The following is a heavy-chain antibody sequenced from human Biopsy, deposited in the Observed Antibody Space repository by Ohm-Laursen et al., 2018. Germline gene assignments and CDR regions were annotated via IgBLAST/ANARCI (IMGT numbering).Heavy chain of an antibody. Sequence: SLRLSCAASGFTFSSYGMHWVRQAPGKGLEWVAAIWYDGSNKNYADSVKGRFTISRDNSKNTLYLQMDSLRGEDTAVYYCAKCMTGGSNYYFHHCGQGTLLTVSS. CDR3: AKCMTGGSNYYFHH. V-gene: IGHV3-33*06. D-gene: IGHD2-8*01. CDR1: GFTFSSYG. CDR2: IWYDGSNK. J-gene: IGHJ4*02.